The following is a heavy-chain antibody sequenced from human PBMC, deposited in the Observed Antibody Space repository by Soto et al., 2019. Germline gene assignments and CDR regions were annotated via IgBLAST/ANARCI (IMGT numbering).Heavy chain of an antibody. Sequence: QVQLVQYGAEVKKPGASVKVSCKASGYTFTSYGISWVRQAPGQGLEWMGWISAYNGNTNYAQKLQGRVTMTTDTSTSTAYMELRSLRSDDTAVYYCARGLDGSGSYYTLTGPMDVWGQGTTVTVSS. V-gene: IGHV1-18*01. D-gene: IGHD3-10*01. CDR1: GYTFTSYG. CDR3: ARGLDGSGSYYTLTGPMDV. CDR2: ISAYNGNT. J-gene: IGHJ6*02.